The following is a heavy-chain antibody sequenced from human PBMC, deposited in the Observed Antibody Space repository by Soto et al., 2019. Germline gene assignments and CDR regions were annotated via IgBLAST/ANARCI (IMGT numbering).Heavy chain of an antibody. D-gene: IGHD1-26*01. V-gene: IGHV6-1*01. Sequence: PSQTLSLTCAITGDSVSSNSAGWSWVRQSPSRGLEWLGRTYYRSKWYYEYAVSVRGRITINPDTSKNQYSLQLNSVAPEDTAVYFCARGEQYSGRIFDYWGQGTLVTVSS. CDR2: TYYRSKWYY. CDR3: ARGEQYSGRIFDY. CDR1: GDSVSSNSAG. J-gene: IGHJ4*01.